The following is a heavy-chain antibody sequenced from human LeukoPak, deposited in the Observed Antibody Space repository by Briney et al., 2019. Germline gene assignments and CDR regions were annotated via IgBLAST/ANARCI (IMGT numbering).Heavy chain of an antibody. Sequence: GGSLRLSCTASGFTFTSYGMHWVRQAPGKGLDWVAVIWYDGSNKYYADSVKGRFTISRDDSKDMLYLQMNSLRADDTAVYYCARDRSLYFDYWGQGTLVTVSS. CDR1: GFTFTSYG. CDR2: IWYDGSNK. J-gene: IGHJ4*02. V-gene: IGHV3-33*01. CDR3: ARDRSLYFDY.